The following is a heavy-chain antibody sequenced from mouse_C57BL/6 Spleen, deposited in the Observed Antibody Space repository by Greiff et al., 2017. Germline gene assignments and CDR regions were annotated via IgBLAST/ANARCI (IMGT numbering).Heavy chain of an antibody. CDR1: GFTFSSYA. CDR2: ISDGGSYT. V-gene: IGHV5-4*01. J-gene: IGHJ2*01. D-gene: IGHD2-4*01. CDR3: ARDLITTGYFDY. Sequence: EVKLVESGGGLVKPGGSLKLSCAASGFTFSSYAMSWVRQTPEKRLEWVATISDGGSYTYYPDNVKGRFPISRDNAKNNLYLQMSHLKSEDTAMYYCARDLITTGYFDYWGQGTTLTVSS.